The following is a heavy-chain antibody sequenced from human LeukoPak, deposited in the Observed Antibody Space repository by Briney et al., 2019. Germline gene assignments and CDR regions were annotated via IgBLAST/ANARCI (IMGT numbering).Heavy chain of an antibody. V-gene: IGHV5-10-1*01. CDR3: AGLVVTATPNFDY. D-gene: IGHD2-15*01. CDR2: IDPSDSYT. CDR1: GYSFTSYW. Sequence: GESLKISCKGSGYSFTSYWISWVRQMPGKGLEWMGRIDPSDSYTNYSPSFQGHVTISADKSISTAYLQWSSLKASDTAMYYCAGLVVTATPNFDYWGQGTLVTVSS. J-gene: IGHJ4*02.